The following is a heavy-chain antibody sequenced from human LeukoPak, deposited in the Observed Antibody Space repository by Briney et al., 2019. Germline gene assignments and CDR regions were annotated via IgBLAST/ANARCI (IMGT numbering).Heavy chain of an antibody. CDR1: GFTFSSYW. J-gene: IGHJ3*02. Sequence: GGSLRLSCAASGFTFSSYWMSWVRQAPGKGLERVANIKQDGSEKYYVDSVKGRFTISRDSAKNSLYLQMNSLRAEDTAVYYCARDSYGDYVLGAFDIWGQGTMVTVSS. D-gene: IGHD4-17*01. V-gene: IGHV3-7*01. CDR2: IKQDGSEK. CDR3: ARDSYGDYVLGAFDI.